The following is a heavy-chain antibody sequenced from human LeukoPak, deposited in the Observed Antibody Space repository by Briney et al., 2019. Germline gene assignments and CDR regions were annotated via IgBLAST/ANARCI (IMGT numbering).Heavy chain of an antibody. J-gene: IGHJ4*02. D-gene: IGHD2-15*01. CDR2: IYHSGTT. Sequence: SETLSLTCTVSGYSISSGYYWGWIRQPPGKGLEWIGSIYHSGTTYYNPSLKGRVTISVDTSKNQFSLKLSSVTAADTAVYYCARDRAALIGFHYWGQGTPITVSS. CDR3: ARDRAALIGFHY. V-gene: IGHV4-38-2*02. CDR1: GYSISSGYY.